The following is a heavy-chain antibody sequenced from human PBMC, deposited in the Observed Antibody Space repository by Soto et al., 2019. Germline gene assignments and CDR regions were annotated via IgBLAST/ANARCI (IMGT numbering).Heavy chain of an antibody. D-gene: IGHD1-1*01. V-gene: IGHV4-61*01. Sequence: SETLSLTCTVSGGPVSNSNYYWNWIRQPPGKGLEWIAYVYYSGTTNYNPSLKSRVTISVGTSKSQFSLNLSSVTAADTAVYYCARLPRTGSPRYYFDSWGQGTLVT. CDR1: GGPVSNSNYY. CDR3: ARLPRTGSPRYYFDS. CDR2: VYYSGTT. J-gene: IGHJ4*02.